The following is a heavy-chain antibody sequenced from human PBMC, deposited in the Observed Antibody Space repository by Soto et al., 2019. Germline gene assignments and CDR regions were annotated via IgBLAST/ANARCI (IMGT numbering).Heavy chain of an antibody. V-gene: IGHV3-23*01. D-gene: IGHD5-18*01. CDR2: ISSRGDRT. CDR3: AKETGYSYGFQPNALDV. Sequence: WGSLRLSCAGSGFTFSRYAMNWVRQAPGKGLEWVSIISSRGDRTSYAESVKGRFTISRDDSKNTLFLHMNSLGAEDTAVYYCAKETGYSYGFQPNALDVWGQGTTVTVSS. J-gene: IGHJ6*02. CDR1: GFTFSRYA.